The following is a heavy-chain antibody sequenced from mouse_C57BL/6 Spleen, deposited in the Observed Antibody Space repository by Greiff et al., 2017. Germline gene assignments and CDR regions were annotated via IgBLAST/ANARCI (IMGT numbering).Heavy chain of an antibody. V-gene: IGHV14-2*01. D-gene: IGHD1-1*01. J-gene: IGHJ1*03. CDR2: IDPEDGET. CDR3: ARRYYGSRDWYFDV. CDR1: GFNIKDYY. Sequence: VQLQQSGAELVKPGASVKLSCTASGFNIKDYYMHWVKQRTEQGLEWIGRIDPEDGETKYAPKFQGKATITADTSSNTACLQLSSLTSEDTAVYYCARRYYGSRDWYFDVWGTGTTVTVSS.